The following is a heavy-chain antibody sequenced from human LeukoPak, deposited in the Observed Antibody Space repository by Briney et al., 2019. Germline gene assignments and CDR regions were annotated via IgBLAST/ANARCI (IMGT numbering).Heavy chain of an antibody. J-gene: IGHJ4*02. CDR1: GGSISSYY. Sequence: PSETLSLTCTVAGGSISSYYWSWIRQPAGKGLEWIGRIYTSGSTNYNPSLKSRVTMSVDTSKNQFSLKLSSVTAADTAVYYCALTLVRYSYEDYWGQGTLVTVSS. CDR3: ALTLVRYSYEDY. V-gene: IGHV4-4*07. CDR2: IYTSGST. D-gene: IGHD5-18*01.